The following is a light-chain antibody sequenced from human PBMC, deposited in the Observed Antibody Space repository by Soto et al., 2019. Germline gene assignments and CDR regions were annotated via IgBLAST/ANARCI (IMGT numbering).Light chain of an antibody. J-gene: IGLJ2*01. CDR1: SGHTTYI. CDR2: LETSGSY. Sequence: QSALTQSSSASASQGSSVKLTCTLSSGHTTYIIAWHQQQPGKAPRYLMKLETSGSYNKGSGVPDRFSGSSSGADRYLTISNLQFEDEADYYCETWDINTHVVFGGGTKLTVL. CDR3: ETWDINTHVV. V-gene: IGLV4-60*02.